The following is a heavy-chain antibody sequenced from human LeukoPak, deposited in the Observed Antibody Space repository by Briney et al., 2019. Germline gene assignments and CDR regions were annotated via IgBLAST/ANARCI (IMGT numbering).Heavy chain of an antibody. Sequence: ASVKVSCKASGYTFTSYGISWVRQAPGQGLEWMGWINPNSGGTNYAQKFQGRVTMTRDTSISTAYMELSRLRSDDTAVYYCARVGFGEQYYFDYWGQGTLVTVSS. D-gene: IGHD3-10*01. V-gene: IGHV1-2*02. CDR2: INPNSGGT. CDR3: ARVGFGEQYYFDY. J-gene: IGHJ4*02. CDR1: GYTFTSYG.